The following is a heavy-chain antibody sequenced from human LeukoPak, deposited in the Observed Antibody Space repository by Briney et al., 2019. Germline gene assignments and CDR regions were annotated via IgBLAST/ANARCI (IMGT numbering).Heavy chain of an antibody. CDR1: RYTFTGYY. CDR3: ARDREQSYVDV. J-gene: IGHJ6*02. V-gene: IGHV1-2*02. D-gene: IGHD1/OR15-1a*01. CDR2: INPSSCGT. Sequence: SSVKVSCKASRYTFTGYYIHCVPEAPGQGLGWMGGINPSSCGTHYAENFQGRVTVTRDTSISTAYMKLSSLRSDDTAVYYCARDREQSYVDVWGQGTTVTVSS.